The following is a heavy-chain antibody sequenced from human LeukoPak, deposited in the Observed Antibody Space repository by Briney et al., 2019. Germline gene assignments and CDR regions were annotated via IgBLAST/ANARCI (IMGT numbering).Heavy chain of an antibody. CDR3: ARGGRVGASDY. CDR2: IKSDVSEK. J-gene: IGHJ4*02. CDR1: GFTFSSFW. Sequence: GGSLRLSCAASGFTFSSFWMTWVRQAPGKGLEWVANIKSDVSEKFYVDSVKGRFTISRDNAKNSLYLQMNSLRVEDTAVYYCARGGRVGASDYWGQGTLVTVSS. V-gene: IGHV3-7*01. D-gene: IGHD1-26*01.